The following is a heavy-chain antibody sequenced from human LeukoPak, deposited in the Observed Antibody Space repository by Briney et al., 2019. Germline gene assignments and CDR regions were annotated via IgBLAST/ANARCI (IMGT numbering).Heavy chain of an antibody. J-gene: IGHJ3*02. V-gene: IGHV3-7*01. D-gene: IGHD2-2*01. CDR3: ARTKEPVVPAATDAFDI. CDR1: GFSFSTDG. Sequence: GGSLRLSCSASGFSFSTDGMSWVRQAPGKGLEWVANIKQDGSEKYYVDSVKGRFTISRDNAKNSLYLQMNSLRAEDTAVYYCARTKEPVVPAATDAFDIWGQGTMVIVS. CDR2: IKQDGSEK.